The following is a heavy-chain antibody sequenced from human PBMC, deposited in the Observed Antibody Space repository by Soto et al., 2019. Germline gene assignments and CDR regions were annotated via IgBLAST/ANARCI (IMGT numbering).Heavy chain of an antibody. CDR3: ARDVRGEHDY. V-gene: IGHV4-39*01. CDR1: GGSVSSSSYY. CDR2: IYYSGST. J-gene: IGHJ4*02. Sequence: SETLSLTCTVSGGSVSSSSYYWGWIRQPPGKGLEWIGSIYYSGSTYYNPSLKSRVTISVDTSKNQFSLKLSSVTAADTAVYYCARDVRGEHDYWGQGTLVTVSS. D-gene: IGHD3-10*02.